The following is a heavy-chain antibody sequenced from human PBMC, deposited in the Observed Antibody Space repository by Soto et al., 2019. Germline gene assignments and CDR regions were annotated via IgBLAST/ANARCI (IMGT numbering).Heavy chain of an antibody. CDR1: GYSFRNYG. J-gene: IGHJ4*01. Sequence: ASVRVSCKTSGYSFRNYGISWVRQAPGQGLEWMGWIRAYDGSTMNSQKVQGRLTMTTDTFTGTAYMELTSLTSDDTAVYFCARDYSRSWVAGDVLDYWG. CDR3: ARDYSRSWVAGDVLDY. V-gene: IGHV1-18*01. CDR2: IRAYDGST. D-gene: IGHD6-13*01.